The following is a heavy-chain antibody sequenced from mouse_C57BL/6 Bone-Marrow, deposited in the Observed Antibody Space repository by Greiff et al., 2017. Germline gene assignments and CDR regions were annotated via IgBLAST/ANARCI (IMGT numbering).Heavy chain of an antibody. J-gene: IGHJ4*01. CDR3: ARGAYSFCYAMDY. D-gene: IGHD2-12*01. CDR1: GYTFTSYG. Sequence: QVQLKESGAELARPGASVKLSCKASGYTFTSYGMSWVKQRTGQGLEWIGEIYPSGGKTYYNEKFKGKATLTADKSSSTAYMRLRSLTAEDSAVYYCARGAYSFCYAMDYWGQGTSVTVSS. CDR2: IYPSGGKT. V-gene: IGHV1-81*01.